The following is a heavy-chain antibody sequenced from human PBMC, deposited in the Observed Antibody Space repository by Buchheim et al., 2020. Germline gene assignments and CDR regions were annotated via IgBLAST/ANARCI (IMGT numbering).Heavy chain of an antibody. J-gene: IGHJ5*02. CDR1: GFTFSSYA. CDR3: ARGLYSSGWNLENNWFDP. D-gene: IGHD6-25*01. CDR2: ISYDGGNK. V-gene: IGHV3-30*04. Sequence: QVQLVESGGGVVQPGRSLRLSCAASGFTFSSYAMHWVRQAPGKGLEWVAVISYDGGNKYYADSVKGRFTISRDNSKNTLYLQMNSLRAEDTAVYYCARGLYSSGWNLENNWFDPWGQGTL.